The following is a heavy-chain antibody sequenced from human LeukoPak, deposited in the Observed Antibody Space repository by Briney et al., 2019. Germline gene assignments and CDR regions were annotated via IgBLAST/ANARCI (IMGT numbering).Heavy chain of an antibody. D-gene: IGHD5-18*01. J-gene: IGHJ4*02. CDR1: GYNFNRYS. CDR3: ARVSDTSMVTPGFDS. CDR2: VSTSNGAT. Sequence: ASVKVSCKTSGYNFNRYSITWVRQAPGQGLEWMGWVSTSNGATNYAEKFQGRVTMTTETVTKTAYLELRRLTSGDTVMYFCARVSDTSMVTPGFDSWGQGTLVTVS. V-gene: IGHV1-18*01.